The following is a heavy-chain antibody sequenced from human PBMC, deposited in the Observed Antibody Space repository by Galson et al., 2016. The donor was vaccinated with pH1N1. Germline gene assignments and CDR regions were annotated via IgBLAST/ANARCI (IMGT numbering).Heavy chain of an antibody. V-gene: IGHV3-15*01. CDR2: IKSKTDGGTT. Sequence: SLRLSCAASEFTFSNAWMSWVRQAPGKGLEWVGRIKSKTDGGTTDHAAPGKGRFTLSRDESKNTPYLQMNSLKIEDTTVYYCRGLNDNWGQGTLVTVSS. D-gene: IGHD3-16*01. J-gene: IGHJ4*02. CDR1: EFTFSNAW. CDR3: RGLNDN.